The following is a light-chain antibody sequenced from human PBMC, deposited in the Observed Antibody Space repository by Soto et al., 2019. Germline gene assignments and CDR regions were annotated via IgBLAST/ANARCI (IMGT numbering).Light chain of an antibody. CDR3: QTWGTGIVV. CDR1: SGHNRYA. CDR2: LNTDGSH. Sequence: QPVLTQSPSASASLGASVKLTCTLSSGHNRYAIAWHQHQPDKGPRYLMKLNTDGSHNKGDGIPDRFSGSSSGAERYLTIASLQSEDECDYYCQTWGTGIVVFGGGTKLTVL. V-gene: IGLV4-69*01. J-gene: IGLJ2*01.